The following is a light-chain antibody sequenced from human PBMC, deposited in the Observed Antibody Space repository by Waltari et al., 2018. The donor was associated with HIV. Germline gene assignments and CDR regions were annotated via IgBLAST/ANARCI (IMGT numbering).Light chain of an antibody. V-gene: IGLV1-47*01. Sequence: QSVLTQPPSASGTPGQRVTISCSGGNSNIGRNYVYWYQQLPGMAPKLLIFRNDQRPSGVPDRFSGSKSGTSASLPISGLRSEDEADYYCASGDDSVRGPVLFGGRTRVTVL. J-gene: IGLJ2*01. CDR1: NSNIGRNY. CDR3: ASGDDSVRGPVL. CDR2: RND.